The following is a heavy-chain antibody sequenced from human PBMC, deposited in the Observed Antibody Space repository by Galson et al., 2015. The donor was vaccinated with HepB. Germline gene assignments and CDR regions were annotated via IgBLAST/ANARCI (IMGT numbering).Heavy chain of an antibody. CDR3: ARDQAGDGSAWLGFDH. V-gene: IGHV1-69*13. Sequence: SVKVSCKASGGTFSSYTINWVRQAPGQGLEWMGGIIPIFDTTYYAQRFQGRITITADDSRSTAYMELRSLRYEDTAVYYCARDQAGDGSAWLGFDHGGQGTLVTVSS. D-gene: IGHD6-19*01. J-gene: IGHJ5*02. CDR2: IIPIFDTT. CDR1: GGTFSSYT.